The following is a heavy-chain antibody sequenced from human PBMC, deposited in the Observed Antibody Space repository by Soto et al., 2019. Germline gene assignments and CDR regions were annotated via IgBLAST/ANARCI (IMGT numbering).Heavy chain of an antibody. CDR1: GFTFSSYG. CDR2: ISYDGSNK. D-gene: IGHD6-13*01. J-gene: IGHJ4*02. Sequence: GGSLRLSCAASGFTFSSYGMHWVRQAPGKGLEWVAVISYDGSNKYYADSVKGRFTISRDNSKNTLYLQMNSLRAEDTAVYYGAKFEAGPPDYWGQGTLVTVSS. CDR3: AKFEAGPPDY. V-gene: IGHV3-30*18.